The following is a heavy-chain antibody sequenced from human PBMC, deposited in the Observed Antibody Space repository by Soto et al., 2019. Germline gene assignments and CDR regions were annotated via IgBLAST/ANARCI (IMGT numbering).Heavy chain of an antibody. Sequence: QVQLVESGGGVVQPGRSLRLSCAASGFTFSSYGMHWVRQAPGKGLEWVAVIWYDGSNKYYADSVKGRFTISRDNSKNTLYLQMNSLRAEDTAVYYCAAGGLAAGGAFDIWGQGTMVTVSS. CDR2: IWYDGSNK. D-gene: IGHD3-10*01. V-gene: IGHV3-33*01. J-gene: IGHJ3*02. CDR3: AAGGLAAGGAFDI. CDR1: GFTFSSYG.